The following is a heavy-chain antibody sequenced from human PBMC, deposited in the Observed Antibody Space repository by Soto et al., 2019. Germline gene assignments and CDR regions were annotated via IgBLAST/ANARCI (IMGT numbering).Heavy chain of an antibody. J-gene: IGHJ5*02. CDR2: MNPNSGNT. V-gene: IGHV1-8*01. CDR3: ARAPSFLTGPIIDGPNWFDP. D-gene: IGHD3-9*01. CDR1: GYTFTSYD. Sequence: GASVKVSCKASGYTFTSYDINWVRQATGQGLEWMGWMNPNSGNTGYAQKFQGRVTMTRNTSISTAYMELSSLRSEDTAVYYCARAPSFLTGPIIDGPNWFDPWGQGTLVTVSS.